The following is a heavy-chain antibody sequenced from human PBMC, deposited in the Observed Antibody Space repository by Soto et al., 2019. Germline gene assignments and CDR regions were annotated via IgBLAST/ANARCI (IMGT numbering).Heavy chain of an antibody. CDR1: RFTFSAYW. Sequence: PGGSLRLSCAASRFTFSAYWMHWVRQAPGKGPVWVSRISTDGSTTTYADSVKGRFTISRDNAKNTLYLQMNSLRAEDTAVYYCASSGFSGWYYFDYWGQGTLVTVSS. J-gene: IGHJ4*02. CDR2: ISTDGSTT. V-gene: IGHV3-74*01. D-gene: IGHD6-13*01. CDR3: ASSGFSGWYYFDY.